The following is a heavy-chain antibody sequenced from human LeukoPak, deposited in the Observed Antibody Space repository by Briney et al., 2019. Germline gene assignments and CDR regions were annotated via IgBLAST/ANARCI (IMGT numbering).Heavy chain of an antibody. Sequence: GGSLRLSCAASGFTFSSYWMHWVRQAPGKGLVWVSRINSDGSSTSYADSVKGRFTISRDNAKNTLYLQMNSLRAEDTAVYYCARGGDYYGSGSYYGWSYYYYMDVWGKGTTVTVSS. CDR3: ARGGDYYGSGSYYGWSYYYYMDV. CDR2: INSDGSST. J-gene: IGHJ6*03. CDR1: GFTFSSYW. D-gene: IGHD3-10*01. V-gene: IGHV3-74*01.